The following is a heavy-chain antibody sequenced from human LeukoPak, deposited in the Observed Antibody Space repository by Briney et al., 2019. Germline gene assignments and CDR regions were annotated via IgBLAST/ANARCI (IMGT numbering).Heavy chain of an antibody. CDR1: GFTFSSYA. V-gene: IGHV3-30*04. CDR2: ISYDGSNK. Sequence: GGSLRLSCAASGFTFSSYAMHWVRQAPGKGLEWVALISYDGSNKYYADSVKGRFTISRDNSKNTLYLQMNSLRAEDTAVYYCARGRSGVDTVTTPFDYWGQGTLVTVSS. J-gene: IGHJ4*02. D-gene: IGHD4-17*01. CDR3: ARGRSGVDTVTTPFDY.